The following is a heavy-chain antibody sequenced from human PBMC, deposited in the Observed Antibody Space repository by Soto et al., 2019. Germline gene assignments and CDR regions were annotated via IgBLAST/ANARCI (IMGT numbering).Heavy chain of an antibody. CDR1: GYTFTNYG. CDR3: ASTTVTASYYYMDV. J-gene: IGHJ6*03. Sequence: ASVKVSCKASGYTFTNYGFTWVRQAPGQGLEWMGWISNYNGNTKYAQKVQGRLTMTTDTSTSTANMELTSLRSDDTAVYYCASTTVTASYYYMDVWGKGTTVTVSS. D-gene: IGHD4-17*01. V-gene: IGHV1-18*01. CDR2: ISNYNGNT.